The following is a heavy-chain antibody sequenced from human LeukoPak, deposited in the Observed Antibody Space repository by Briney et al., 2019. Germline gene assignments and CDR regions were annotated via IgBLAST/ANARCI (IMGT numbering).Heavy chain of an antibody. CDR2: IYTSGST. CDR3: ARDRLGATRLDAFDI. J-gene: IGHJ3*02. V-gene: IGHV4-4*07. CDR1: GGSISSYY. D-gene: IGHD5-12*01. Sequence: SETLSLTCTVSGGSISSYYWSWIRKPAGKGLEWIGRIYTSGSTNYNPSLKSRVTMSVDTSKNQFSLKLSSVTAADTAVYYCARDRLGATRLDAFDIWGQGTMVTVSS.